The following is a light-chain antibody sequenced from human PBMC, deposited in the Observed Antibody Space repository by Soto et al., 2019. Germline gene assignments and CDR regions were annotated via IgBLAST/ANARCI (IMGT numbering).Light chain of an antibody. CDR2: DSN. CDR1: SSNIGKYY. V-gene: IGLV1-51*01. Sequence: QSVLTQPPSVSAAPGQTVTISCSGSSSNIGKYYVSWYQQLPGEAPKLLIYDSNKRPSGIPERFSASRSGTSATLGITGLQTGDEDDYYCGAWDDSLRLYVLGPGTKVTVL. J-gene: IGLJ1*01. CDR3: GAWDDSLRLYV.